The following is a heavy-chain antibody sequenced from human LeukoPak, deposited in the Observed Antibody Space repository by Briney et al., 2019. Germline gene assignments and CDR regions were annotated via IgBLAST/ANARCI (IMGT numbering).Heavy chain of an antibody. J-gene: IGHJ4*02. CDR2: NSGST. V-gene: IGHV4-39*07. Sequence: PPETLSLTCTVSGGSISSSSFYWGWIRQPPGEGLEWIGSNSGSTYYNPSLKSRVTISVDTSKNQFSLKLSSVTAADTAVYYCARRRGYSGYWGQGTLVTVSS. D-gene: IGHD5-12*01. CDR3: ARRRGYSGY. CDR1: GGSISSSSFY.